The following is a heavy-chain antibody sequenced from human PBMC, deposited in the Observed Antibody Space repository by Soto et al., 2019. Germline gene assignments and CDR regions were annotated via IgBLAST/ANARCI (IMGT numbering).Heavy chain of an antibody. CDR3: ARDQGDYYGSGSYWFDP. D-gene: IGHD3-10*01. CDR1: GGTFSSYA. CDR2: IIPIFGTA. J-gene: IGHJ5*02. Sequence: GASVKVSCKASGGTFSSYAISWVRQAPGQGLEWMGGIIPIFGTANYAQKFQGRVTITADESTSTAYMELSSLRSEDTAVYYCARDQGDYYGSGSYWFDPWGQGTLVTVSS. V-gene: IGHV1-69*13.